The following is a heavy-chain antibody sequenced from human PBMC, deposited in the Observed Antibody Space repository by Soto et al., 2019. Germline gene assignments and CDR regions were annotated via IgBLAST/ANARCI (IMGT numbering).Heavy chain of an antibody. CDR3: ARFGDDYDFWSGYSAPYYYYYMDV. CDR2: IYYSGST. Sequence: SETLSLTCTVSGGSISSYYWSWIRQPPGKGLEWIGYIYYSGSTNYNPSLKSRVTISVATSKNQFSLKLSSVTAADTAVYYCARFGDDYDFWSGYSAPYYYYYMDVWGKGTTVTVSS. J-gene: IGHJ6*03. CDR1: GGSISSYY. V-gene: IGHV4-59*01. D-gene: IGHD3-3*01.